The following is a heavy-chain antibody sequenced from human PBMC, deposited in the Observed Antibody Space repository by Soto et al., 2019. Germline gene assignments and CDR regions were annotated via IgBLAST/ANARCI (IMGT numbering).Heavy chain of an antibody. D-gene: IGHD3-3*01. CDR2: INHSGST. Sequence: SETLSLTCSFYGWSFSVYYWSWLRQPPGKGLEWIGEINHSGSTNYNPSLKSRVTISVDTSKNQFSLKLSSVTAADTAVYYCARDFWSGYYYFDYWGQGTLVTVSS. CDR3: ARDFWSGYYYFDY. J-gene: IGHJ4*02. V-gene: IGHV4-34*01. CDR1: GWSFSVYY.